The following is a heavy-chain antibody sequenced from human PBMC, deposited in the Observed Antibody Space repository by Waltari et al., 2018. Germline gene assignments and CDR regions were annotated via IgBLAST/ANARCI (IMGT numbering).Heavy chain of an antibody. CDR1: GYTFTDYY. CDR3: ATGRSVVVPAAMYY. D-gene: IGHD2-2*01. Sequence: EVQLVQSGAEVKQPGATVKISCKAYGYTFTDYYLHWVPQAPGKVLEWIGRVDPEDGETIYAEKFQGRVTITADTTTDTAYMELSSRRSENTAVYYCATGRSVVVPAAMYYWGQGTLVTVSS. V-gene: IGHV1-69-2*01. J-gene: IGHJ4*02. CDR2: VDPEDGET.